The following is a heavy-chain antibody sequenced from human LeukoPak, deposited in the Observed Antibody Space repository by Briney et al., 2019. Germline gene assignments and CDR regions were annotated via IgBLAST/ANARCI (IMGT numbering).Heavy chain of an antibody. CDR3: ARDQYYYDSSGYHHYFDY. Sequence: PSETLSLTCTVSGGSISSYYWSWIRQPPGKGLEWIGYIYYSGSTNYNPSLKSRVTISVDTSKNQFSLKLSSVTAADTAVYYCARDQYYYDSSGYHHYFDYWGQGTLVTVSS. CDR2: IYYSGST. V-gene: IGHV4-59*01. D-gene: IGHD3-22*01. CDR1: GGSISSYY. J-gene: IGHJ4*02.